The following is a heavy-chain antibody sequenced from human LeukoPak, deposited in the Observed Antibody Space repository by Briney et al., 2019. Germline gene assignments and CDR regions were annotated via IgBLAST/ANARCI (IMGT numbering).Heavy chain of an antibody. Sequence: SETLSLTCTVSVASITNYYWSWIRQPPGKGLEWIGYISHTGITNYNPSLESRVIISADTSRNHFSLKLTSMTAADTAVYYCARFRSAADHPDSWGQGTLVTVSS. V-gene: IGHV4-59*01. CDR3: ARFRSAADHPDS. CDR1: VASITNYY. J-gene: IGHJ4*02. D-gene: IGHD1-14*01. CDR2: ISHTGIT.